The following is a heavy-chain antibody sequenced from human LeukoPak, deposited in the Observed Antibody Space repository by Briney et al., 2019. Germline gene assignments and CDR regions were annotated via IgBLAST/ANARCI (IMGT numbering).Heavy chain of an antibody. D-gene: IGHD7-27*01. Sequence: SETLSLTCTVSGGSISSSSYYWGWIRQPPGKGLEWIGSIYYSGSTYYNPSLKSRVTISVDTSKNQFSLKLRSVTAADTAVHYCARSLSPLGDAFDIWGQGTMVTVSS. V-gene: IGHV4-39*01. CDR1: GGSISSSSYY. CDR2: IYYSGST. CDR3: ARSLSPLGDAFDI. J-gene: IGHJ3*02.